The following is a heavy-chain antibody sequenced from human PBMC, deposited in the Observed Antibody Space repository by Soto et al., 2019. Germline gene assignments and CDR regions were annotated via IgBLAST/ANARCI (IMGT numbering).Heavy chain of an antibody. CDR3: AHTMAPRIFDS. CDR1: VFSLITSGVG. J-gene: IGHJ4*02. CDR2: IYWDDDT. Sequence: QITLKEAGPTLVKPTQPLTLTCSFSVFSLITSGVGVGWIRQPPGKALEWLALIYWDDDTGYSTSLRNRLTITKDTSRNQVVLTMTNMDPADTATYYCAHTMAPRIFDSWGQGNLVTVSS. V-gene: IGHV2-5*02.